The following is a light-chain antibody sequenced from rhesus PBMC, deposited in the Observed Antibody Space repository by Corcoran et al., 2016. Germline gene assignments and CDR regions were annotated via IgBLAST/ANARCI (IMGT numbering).Light chain of an antibody. CDR1: QSVGSY. J-gene: IGKJ3*01. CDR3: QQSSNLFT. Sequence: ETVVTQSPATLSLSPGERTTLSCRASQSVGSYLAWYQQKPGPAPRHLIDGASSRGTGIPERFSGSGSGTDCTLTISSLEPEDVGVYYCQQSSNLFTFGPGTKLDIK. CDR2: GAS. V-gene: IGKV3-24*04.